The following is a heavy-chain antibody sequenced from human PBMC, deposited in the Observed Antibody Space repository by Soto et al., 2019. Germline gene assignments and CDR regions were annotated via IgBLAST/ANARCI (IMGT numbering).Heavy chain of an antibody. J-gene: IGHJ4*02. CDR1: GFTFSSYS. V-gene: IGHV3-15*01. D-gene: IGHD4-4*01. CDR2: IKSKTDGGTT. CDR3: TTDSPKAPMTTVPTHYY. Sequence: GGSLRLSCAASGFTFSSYSMNWVRQAPGKGLEWVGRIKSKTDGGTTDYAAPVKGRFTISRDDSKNTLYLQMNSLKTEDTAVYYCTTDSPKAPMTTVPTHYYWGQGTLVTVSS.